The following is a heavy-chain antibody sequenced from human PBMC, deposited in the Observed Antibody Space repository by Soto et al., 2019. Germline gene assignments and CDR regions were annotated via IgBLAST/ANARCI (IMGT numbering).Heavy chain of an antibody. D-gene: IGHD2-2*01. CDR1: GFTFSSYA. CDR2: ISGSGGST. Sequence: GGSLRLSCAAPGFTFSSYAMSWVRQAPGKGLEWVSAISGSGGSTYYADSVKGRFTISRDNSKNTLYLQMNSLRAEDTSVYYCANVPDCSSTRCEQFANDYWGEGT. J-gene: IGHJ4*02. CDR3: ANVPDCSSTRCEQFANDY. V-gene: IGHV3-23*01.